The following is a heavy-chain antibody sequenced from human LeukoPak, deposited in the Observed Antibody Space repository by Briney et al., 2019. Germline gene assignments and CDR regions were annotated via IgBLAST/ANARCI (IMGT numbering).Heavy chain of an antibody. J-gene: IGHJ3*02. CDR1: GGSISSSSYY. CDR2: IYYSGST. CDR3: ARASVGATTNDAFDI. Sequence: SETLSLTCTVSGGSISSSSYYWGWIRQPPGKGLEWIGSIYYSGSTYYNPSLKSRVTISVDTSKNQFSLKLSSVTAADTAVYYCARASVGATTNDAFDIWGQGTMVTVSS. D-gene: IGHD1-26*01. V-gene: IGHV4-39*07.